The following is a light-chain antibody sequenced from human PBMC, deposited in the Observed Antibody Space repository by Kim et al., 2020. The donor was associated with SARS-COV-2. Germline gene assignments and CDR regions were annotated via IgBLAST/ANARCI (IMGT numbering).Light chain of an antibody. Sequence: EIVLTQSPATLSLSPGETATLSCRASQSISTYLAWYQQKVGQPPRLLIHDSFNRATGIPARFSGSGSGTDFTLTISSLEAEDFAVYYCQRRSIWPITFGQGTRLEIK. V-gene: IGKV3-11*01. J-gene: IGKJ5*01. CDR2: DSF. CDR3: QRRSIWPIT. CDR1: QSISTY.